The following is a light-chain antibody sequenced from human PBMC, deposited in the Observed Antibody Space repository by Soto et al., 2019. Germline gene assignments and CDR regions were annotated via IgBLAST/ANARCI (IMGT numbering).Light chain of an antibody. Sequence: QSALTQPASVSGSPGQSITISCTGTSSDVGGYNYVSWYQQHPGKAPKLMIYEVSNRPSGVSNRFSGSKSGNTASLTISWLQAEDEDDYYCSSYTRSSTNYVFGTGTKLTVL. CDR2: EVS. V-gene: IGLV2-14*01. J-gene: IGLJ1*01. CDR3: SSYTRSSTNYV. CDR1: SSDVGGYNY.